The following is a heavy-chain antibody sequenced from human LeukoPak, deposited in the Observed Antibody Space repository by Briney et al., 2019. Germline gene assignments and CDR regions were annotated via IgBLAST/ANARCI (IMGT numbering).Heavy chain of an antibody. V-gene: IGHV4-59*03. CDR2: FHHSGST. D-gene: IGHD1-26*01. J-gene: IGHJ4*02. Sequence: ASETLSLTCTVSAGSINRFYWNWIRKSPGKGLEWIGYFHHSGSTKYNPSLQSRVTMSMDTSKNQVSLKLSSVSAADSAVYSCATNTGSYFAWFDYWGQGTLVTVPS. CDR3: ATNTGSYFAWFDY. CDR1: AGSINRFY.